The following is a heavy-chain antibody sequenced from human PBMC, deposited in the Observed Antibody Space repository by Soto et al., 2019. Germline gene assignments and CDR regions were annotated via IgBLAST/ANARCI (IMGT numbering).Heavy chain of an antibody. V-gene: IGHV3-74*01. CDR3: ARGLYLAYGQDF. CDR1: GFTFTDYW. D-gene: IGHD4-17*01. J-gene: IGHJ4*02. CDR2: IKSDETTT. Sequence: EVQLVESGGGLVQPGGSLRLSCAASGFTFTDYWIHWVRQVPGKGLVWVSRIKSDETTTGYADSVKGRFTISRDNAKNTVYLQMSSLRAEDTAVYYCARGLYLAYGQDFWGQGILDTVSS.